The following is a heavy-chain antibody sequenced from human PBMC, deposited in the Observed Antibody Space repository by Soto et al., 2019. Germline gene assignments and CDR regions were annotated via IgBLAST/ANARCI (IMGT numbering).Heavy chain of an antibody. J-gene: IGHJ6*02. D-gene: IGHD3-3*01. CDR3: AREREYRYDFWSGYPPIIYSSATDYGMDV. Sequence: QPGGSLRLSCAASGFTFSSYGMHWVRQAPGKGLEWVAVIWYDGSNKYYADSVKGRFTISRDNSKNTLYLQMNSLRAEDTAVYYCAREREYRYDFWSGYPPIIYSSATDYGMDVWGQGTTVTVSS. CDR1: GFTFSSYG. V-gene: IGHV3-33*01. CDR2: IWYDGSNK.